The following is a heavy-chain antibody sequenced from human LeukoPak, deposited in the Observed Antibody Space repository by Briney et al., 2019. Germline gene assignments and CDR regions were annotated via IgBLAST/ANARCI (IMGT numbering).Heavy chain of an antibody. Sequence: APVKLSCKASGYTFTNYYIHWLRQAPGQGPEWMGMIHLIAGLTHYAPKFQGRVTMTRDTSTSTVYMELSSLGSEDTAVYYCARQQGVQYLNFDYWGQGAQVTVSS. CDR2: IHLIAGLT. J-gene: IGHJ4*02. CDR1: GYTFTNYY. CDR3: ARQQGVQYLNFDY. V-gene: IGHV1-46*01. D-gene: IGHD3-10*01.